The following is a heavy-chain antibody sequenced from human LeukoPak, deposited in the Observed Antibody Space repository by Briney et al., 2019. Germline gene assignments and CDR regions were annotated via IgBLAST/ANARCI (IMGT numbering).Heavy chain of an antibody. D-gene: IGHD3-10*01. Sequence: SETLPLTCTVSGGSISSSSFYWGWVRQPPGKGLEWIGSIYYSGNTYYNPSLKSRVTISVDTSKNQFSLNLNSVTAADTAVYYCARGRFYYASGSFNWFDPWGLGTLVTVSS. CDR3: ARGRFYYASGSFNWFDP. V-gene: IGHV4-39*07. J-gene: IGHJ5*02. CDR2: IYYSGNT. CDR1: GGSISSSSFY.